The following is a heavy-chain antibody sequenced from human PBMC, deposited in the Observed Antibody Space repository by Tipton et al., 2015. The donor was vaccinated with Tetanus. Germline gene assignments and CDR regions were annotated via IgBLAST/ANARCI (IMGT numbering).Heavy chain of an antibody. Sequence: SLRLSCAASGFTVSSHYMSWVRQAPGKGLEWVSVIYSGGSTYYADSVKGRFTISRDNSKNTLYLQMNSLRAEDTAVYYCAREARGLAGYFDYWGQGTLVTVSS. CDR1: GFTVSSHY. CDR2: IYSGGST. V-gene: IGHV3-53*01. CDR3: AREARGLAGYFDY. J-gene: IGHJ4*02. D-gene: IGHD3/OR15-3a*01.